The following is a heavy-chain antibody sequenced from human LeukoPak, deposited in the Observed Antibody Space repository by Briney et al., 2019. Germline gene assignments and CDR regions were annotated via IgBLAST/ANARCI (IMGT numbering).Heavy chain of an antibody. CDR1: GGAISSYY. Sequence: SETLSLTCTISGGAISSYYWSWVRQPPGKGLEWIGYVYYSGSTNYNPSLKSRVTISVDTSKNQFSLKLSSVTAADTAVYYCARGYDGSGYYFFYYCGQGTLVTVSS. J-gene: IGHJ4*02. D-gene: IGHD3-22*01. CDR2: VYYSGST. V-gene: IGHV4-59*01. CDR3: ARGYDGSGYYFFYY.